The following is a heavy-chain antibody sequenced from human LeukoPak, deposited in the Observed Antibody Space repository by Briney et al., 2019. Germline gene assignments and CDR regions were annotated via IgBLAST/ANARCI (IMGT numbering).Heavy chain of an antibody. CDR3: ARRPNLRYFDWLPLGNWFDP. CDR1: GGSFSGYY. CDR2: INHSGST. Sequence: SETLSLTCAVYGGSFSGYYWSWIRQPPGKGLEWIGEINHSGSTNYNPSLKSRVTISVDTSKNQFSLKLSSVTAADTAVYYCARRPNLRYFDWLPLGNWFDPWGQGTLVTVSS. V-gene: IGHV4-34*01. J-gene: IGHJ5*02. D-gene: IGHD3-9*01.